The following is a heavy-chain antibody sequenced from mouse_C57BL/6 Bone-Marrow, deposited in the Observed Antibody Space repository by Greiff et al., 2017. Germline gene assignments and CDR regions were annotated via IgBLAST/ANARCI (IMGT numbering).Heavy chain of an antibody. V-gene: IGHV14-1*01. Sequence: QLQQSGAELVRPGASVKLSCTASGFNIKDYYMHWVKQRPEQGLEWIGRIDPEDGDTEYAPKFQGKATMTADTSSNTAYLQLSSLTSEDTAVYYCTTPFYDGYSHWYFDVWGTGTTVTVSS. CDR3: TTPFYDGYSHWYFDV. J-gene: IGHJ1*03. CDR1: GFNIKDYY. D-gene: IGHD2-3*01. CDR2: IDPEDGDT.